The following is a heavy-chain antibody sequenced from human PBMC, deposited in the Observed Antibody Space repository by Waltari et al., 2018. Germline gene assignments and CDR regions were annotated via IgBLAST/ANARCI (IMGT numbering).Heavy chain of an antibody. Sequence: EVQLVESGGGLVQPGGSLRLSWAAPGFTFSDHYMDWVRQAPGKGLEWVGRTRNKANSYTTEYAASVKGRFTVSRDESRDSLYLQMTSLKTEDTAVYYCARGYHSFDVWGQGTMVTVSS. D-gene: IGHD1-20*01. CDR3: ARGYHSFDV. CDR1: GFTFSDHY. CDR2: TRNKANSYTT. J-gene: IGHJ3*01. V-gene: IGHV3-72*01.